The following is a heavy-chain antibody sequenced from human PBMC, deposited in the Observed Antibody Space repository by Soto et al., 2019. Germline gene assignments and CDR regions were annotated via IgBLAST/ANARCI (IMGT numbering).Heavy chain of an antibody. CDR1: GYTFTNYG. CDR3: ARDERDSSSGGDCFHFDY. J-gene: IGHJ4*02. V-gene: IGHV1-18*04. CDR2: ISTYNSNT. Sequence: QVQLVQSGGEVKKPGASVKVSCKASGYTFTNYGISWVRQAPGQGLEWLGWISTYNSNTNSAPRLQGRLTMTTDTSTSTAYMELRSLTSDDTAVYYCARDERDSSSGGDCFHFDYWGQGTLVTVSS. D-gene: IGHD2-21*02.